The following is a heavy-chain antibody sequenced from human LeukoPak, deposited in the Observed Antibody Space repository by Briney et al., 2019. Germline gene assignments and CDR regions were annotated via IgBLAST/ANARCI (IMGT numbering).Heavy chain of an antibody. CDR3: ARDLDYYDSSGSGWFDP. V-gene: IGHV1-18*01. CDR2: ISTYNGNT. D-gene: IGHD3-22*01. CDR1: GYTLTELS. Sequence: ASVKVSCKVSGYTLTELSMHWVRQAPGQGLEWMGWISTYNGNTNYAQKFQGRVTMTTDTSTNTAYMELRSLRSDDTAVYYCARDLDYYDSSGSGWFDPWGQGTLVTVSS. J-gene: IGHJ5*02.